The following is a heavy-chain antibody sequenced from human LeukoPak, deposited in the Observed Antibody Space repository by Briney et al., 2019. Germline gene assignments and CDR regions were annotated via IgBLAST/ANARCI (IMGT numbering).Heavy chain of an antibody. CDR2: ISSSSSTI. J-gene: IGHJ4*02. Sequence: PGGSLRLSCAASGFTFSSYSMNWVRQAPGKGLEWVSYISSSSSTIYYADSVKGRFTISRDNAKNSLYLQMNSLRAEDTAVYYCASRPPLLAFDYWGQGTLVTVSS. D-gene: IGHD2/OR15-2a*01. CDR3: ASRPPLLAFDY. CDR1: GFTFSSYS. V-gene: IGHV3-48*01.